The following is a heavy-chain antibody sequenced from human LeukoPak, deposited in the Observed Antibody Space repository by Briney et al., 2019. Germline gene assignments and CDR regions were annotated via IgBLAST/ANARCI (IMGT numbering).Heavy chain of an antibody. CDR1: GASISSYY. D-gene: IGHD2-2*01. V-gene: IGHV4-59*01. CDR3: ARGHYYAPDAFDI. Sequence: SETLSLTCTVSGASISSYYWSWIRQPPGKGLEWIGYIYYSGSTNYNPSLKSRVTISVDTSKNQFSLKLSSVTAADTAVYYCARGHYYAPDAFDIWGQGTMVTVSS. CDR2: IYYSGST. J-gene: IGHJ3*02.